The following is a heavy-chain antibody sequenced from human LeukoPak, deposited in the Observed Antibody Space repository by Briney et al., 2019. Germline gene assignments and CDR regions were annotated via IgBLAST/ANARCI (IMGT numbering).Heavy chain of an antibody. CDR1: GFTFSSYT. Sequence: PGGSLRLSCAASGFTFSSYTINWVRQAPGKGLEWVSSISGSSLYYADSVKGRFTISRDNSKNTLYLQMNSLRAEDTAVYYCAEESGPGVGATYAFDYWGQGTLVTVSS. CDR2: ISGSSL. CDR3: AEESGPGVGATYAFDY. D-gene: IGHD1-26*01. V-gene: IGHV3-21*01. J-gene: IGHJ4*02.